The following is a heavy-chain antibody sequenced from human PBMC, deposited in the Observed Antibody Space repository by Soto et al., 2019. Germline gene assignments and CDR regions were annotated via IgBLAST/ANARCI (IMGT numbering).Heavy chain of an antibody. CDR1: GYIFSSYG. CDR3: ARGPSFIETAGPWFDP. J-gene: IGHJ5*02. CDR2: ISADSGDT. Sequence: QVHLVQSGAEVKNPGSSVKVSCTASGYIFSSYGITWVRQAPGQGLEWMGWISADSGDTNYAQKFQGRVTLTTDTSASTAYMELRALISDDTAVYYCARGPSFIETAGPWFDPWGQGTLVTVSS. D-gene: IGHD3-16*02. V-gene: IGHV1-18*01.